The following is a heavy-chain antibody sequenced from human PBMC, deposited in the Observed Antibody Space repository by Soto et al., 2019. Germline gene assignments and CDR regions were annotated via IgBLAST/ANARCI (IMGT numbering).Heavy chain of an antibody. Sequence: QITLKESGPTLVKPTQNLTLTCTVSGFSLSTRGVGVGWIRQPPGKALEWLALIYWDGDKRYSPSLKTRLTITRDTSKTQVVLTMTNIDPVDAATYYCAHRLGHYDLSGYYQYWGQEAWSPSPQ. CDR1: GFSLSTRGVG. CDR3: AHRLGHYDLSGYYQY. D-gene: IGHD3-22*01. V-gene: IGHV2-5*02. CDR2: IYWDGDK. J-gene: IGHJ4*01.